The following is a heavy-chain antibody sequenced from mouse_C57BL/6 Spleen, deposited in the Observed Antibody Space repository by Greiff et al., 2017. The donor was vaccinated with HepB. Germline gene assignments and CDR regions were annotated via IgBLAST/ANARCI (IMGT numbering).Heavy chain of an antibody. CDR1: GFTFSSYA. D-gene: IGHD1-1*01. CDR3: TREEFITTVVVPFDY. V-gene: IGHV5-9-1*02. Sequence: EVHLVESGEGLVKPGGSLKLSCAASGFTFSSYAMSWVRQTPEKRLEWVAYISSGGDYIYYADTVKGRFTISRDNARNTLYLQMSSLKSEDTAMYYCTREEFITTVVVPFDYWGQGTTLTVSS. J-gene: IGHJ2*01. CDR2: ISSGGDYI.